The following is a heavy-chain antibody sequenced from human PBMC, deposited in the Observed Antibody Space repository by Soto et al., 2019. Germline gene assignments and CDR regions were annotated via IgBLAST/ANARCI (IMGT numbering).Heavy chain of an antibody. J-gene: IGHJ3*02. CDR2: VSSSGST. D-gene: IGHD3-22*01. V-gene: IGHV4-59*01. CDR1: GGSISGDH. Sequence: PSETLSLTCTVSGGSISGDHWNWIRQPPGKGLEWIAYVSSSGSTKYNPSLKSRVTISIDTTKNQFSLRLSSVTAADTAVYYCASDFYDSRGYSEAFDIWGQGTKVTVSS. CDR3: ASDFYDSRGYSEAFDI.